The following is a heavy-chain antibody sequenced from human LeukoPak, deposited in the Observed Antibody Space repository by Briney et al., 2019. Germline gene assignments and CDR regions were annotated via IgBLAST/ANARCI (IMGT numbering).Heavy chain of an antibody. J-gene: IGHJ3*02. V-gene: IGHV3-7*01. CDR1: GFTFSSYW. D-gene: IGHD3-22*01. CDR2: IKQDGSEK. Sequence: GGSLRLSCAASGFTFSSYWMSWVRQAPGKGLEWVANIKQDGSEKYYVDSVKGRFTISRDNAKNSLYLQMNSLRAEDTAVYYCARVKYYYDSSGYSSDAFDIWGQGTMVTVSS. CDR3: ARVKYYYDSSGYSSDAFDI.